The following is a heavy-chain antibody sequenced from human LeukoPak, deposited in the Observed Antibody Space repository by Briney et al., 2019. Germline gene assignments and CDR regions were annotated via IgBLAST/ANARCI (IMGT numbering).Heavy chain of an antibody. CDR2: IHPADSDT. D-gene: IGHD3-22*01. CDR3: ARRLNTHYYDR. J-gene: IGHJ4*02. CDR1: GYIFTSYW. Sequence: GESLKISCKSSGYIFTSYWIGWVRQMPGKGLEWMGIIHPADSDTRYSPSFQGQVTLSADKSTSTAYLQWSSLKAAETAIYYCARRLNTHYYDRWDQGTLVTVSS. V-gene: IGHV5-51*01.